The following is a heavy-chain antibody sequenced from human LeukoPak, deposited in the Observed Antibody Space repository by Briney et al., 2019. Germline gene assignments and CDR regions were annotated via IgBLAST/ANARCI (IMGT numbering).Heavy chain of an antibody. CDR2: ISHTGSSI. J-gene: IGHJ4*02. D-gene: IGHD3-10*01. V-gene: IGHV3-11*01. Sequence: MSGGSLRLSCAASGFTFSDEYMSWIRQAPGKGLEWISYISHTGSSIFYADSVKGRLTISRDNAKNSLYLQMNSLRAEDAAAYYCARARGAGPGAHFDYWGQGTLVTVSS. CDR3: ARARGAGPGAHFDY. CDR1: GFTFSDEY.